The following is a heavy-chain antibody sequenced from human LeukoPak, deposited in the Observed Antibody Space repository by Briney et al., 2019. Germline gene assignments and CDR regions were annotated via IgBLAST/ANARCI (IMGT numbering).Heavy chain of an antibody. CDR1: GFTFSSHS. V-gene: IGHV3-21*01. J-gene: IGHJ4*02. D-gene: IGHD4-23*01. CDR2: ISNSGD. Sequence: GGSLRLSCAASGFTFSSHSMNWVRQAPGKGLEWVSSISNSGDLDSVKCRFTISRDNAKNSLYLQMNSLRAEDTAVYYCARDTAVSDFDSWGEGTLVTVSS. CDR3: ARDTAVSDFDS.